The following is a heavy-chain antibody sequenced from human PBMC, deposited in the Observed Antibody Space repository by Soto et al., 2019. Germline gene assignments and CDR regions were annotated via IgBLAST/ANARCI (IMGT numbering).Heavy chain of an antibody. J-gene: IGHJ4*02. CDR3: AKDDSSGYYSDY. Sequence: GGSLRLSCAASGFTFSSYAMSWVRQAPGKGLEWVSAISGSGGSTYYADSVKGRFTISRGNSKNTLYLQMNSLRAEDTAVYYCAKDDSSGYYSDYWGQGTLVTVSS. CDR1: GFTFSSYA. D-gene: IGHD3-22*01. V-gene: IGHV3-23*01. CDR2: ISGSGGST.